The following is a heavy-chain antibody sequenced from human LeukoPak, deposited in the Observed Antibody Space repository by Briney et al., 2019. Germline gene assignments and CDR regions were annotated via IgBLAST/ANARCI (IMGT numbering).Heavy chain of an antibody. CDR3: AKDRLAAALGGFDY. V-gene: IGHV3-11*01. D-gene: IGHD6-13*01. CDR2: ITNNGRKT. CDR1: GFTFSDYF. Sequence: PGGSLRLSCAASGFTFSDYFMGWVRQAPGKGLEWVSYITNNGRKTYYADSMKGRFTISRDNAKNSLFLQMNSLRAEDTAVYYCAKDRLAAALGGFDYWGQGTLVTVSS. J-gene: IGHJ4*02.